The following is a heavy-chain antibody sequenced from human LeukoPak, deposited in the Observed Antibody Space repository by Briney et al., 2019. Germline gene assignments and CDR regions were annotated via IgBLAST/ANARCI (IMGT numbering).Heavy chain of an antibody. D-gene: IGHD6-6*01. V-gene: IGHV4-39*07. Sequence: PSETLSLTCTVSGGSINNSTYYWGWIRQPPVKGLEWIGTIYYSGSTYYNPSLKSRVTISVDTSKNQFSLKLSSVTAADTAVYYCARAATTEYSSSPHSFDYWGQGTLVTVSS. J-gene: IGHJ4*02. CDR2: IYYSGST. CDR1: GGSINNSTYY. CDR3: ARAATTEYSSSPHSFDY.